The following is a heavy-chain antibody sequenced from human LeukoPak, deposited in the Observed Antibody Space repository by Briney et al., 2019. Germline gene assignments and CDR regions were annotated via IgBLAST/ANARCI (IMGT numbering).Heavy chain of an antibody. Sequence: ASVKVSCKASGYTFTGYYMHWVRQAPGQGLEWMGWINPNSGGTNYAQKFQGRVTMTRDTSISTAYMELSRLRSDDTAVYYCARDSVAGTNYYFDYWGQGTLVTVSS. J-gene: IGHJ4*02. CDR3: ARDSVAGTNYYFDY. D-gene: IGHD6-19*01. CDR1: GYTFTGYY. V-gene: IGHV1-2*02. CDR2: INPNSGGT.